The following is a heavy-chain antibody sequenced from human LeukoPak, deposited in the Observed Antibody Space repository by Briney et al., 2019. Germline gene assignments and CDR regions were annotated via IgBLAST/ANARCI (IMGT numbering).Heavy chain of an antibody. CDR2: IYSGGST. CDR3: ARDVVGATGDYYGMDV. J-gene: IGHJ6*02. CDR1: GVIVSGDY. Sequence: QSGGSLRLSCAASGVIVSGDYMSWVRQAPGKGLEWVSLIYSGGSTYYADSVKGRFTISRDNSKNTLYLQMNSLRGEDTAVYYCARDVVGATGDYYGMDVWGQGTTVIVSS. V-gene: IGHV3-53*01. D-gene: IGHD1-26*01.